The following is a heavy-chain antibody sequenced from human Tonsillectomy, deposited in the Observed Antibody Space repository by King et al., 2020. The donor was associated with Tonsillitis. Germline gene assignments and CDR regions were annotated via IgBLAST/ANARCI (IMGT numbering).Heavy chain of an antibody. CDR2: TNHTGST. J-gene: IGHJ5*02. CDR3: ASISEGHDHGTCAHYASNCFDP. Sequence: VQLQQWGAGLLKPSETLSLTCAVYGGSFSDYYWTWIRQPPGKGLEWIGETNHTGSTNYNPSLKSRVTISVDTSKNQFPLKLSSVTAADTAVYYCASISEGHDHGTCAHYASNCFDPWGQGTLVTVSS. CDR1: GGSFSDYY. V-gene: IGHV4-34*01. D-gene: IGHD4/OR15-4a*01.